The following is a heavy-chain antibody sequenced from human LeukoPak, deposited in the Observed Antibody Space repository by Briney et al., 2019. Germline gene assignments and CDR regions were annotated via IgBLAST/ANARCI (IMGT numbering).Heavy chain of an antibody. V-gene: IGHV1-24*01. CDR3: AAGSVDTAFFFDY. CDR2: FDPEDGET. Sequence: GASVKVSCKVSGYTLTELSMHWVRQAPGRGLQWMGGFDPEDGETIYAPKFQGRVTMTEDTSTDTAYMELRSLRSEDTALYYCAAGSVDTAFFFDYWGQGTLVTVSS. D-gene: IGHD5-18*01. J-gene: IGHJ4*02. CDR1: GYTLTELS.